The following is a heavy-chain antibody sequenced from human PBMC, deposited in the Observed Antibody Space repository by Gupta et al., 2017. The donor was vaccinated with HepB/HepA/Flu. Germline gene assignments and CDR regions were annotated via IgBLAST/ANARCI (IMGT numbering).Heavy chain of an antibody. D-gene: IGHD2-2*01. CDR1: GFTFSSYG. CDR2: IWYDGSNK. CDR3: ARDFVVEEPPGY. Sequence: QVQLVESGGGVVQPGRSLRLSCAASGFTFSSYGMHWVRQAPGKGLEWVAVIWYDGSNKYYADSVKGRFTISRDNSKNTLYLQMNSLRAEDTAVYYCARDFVVEEPPGYWGQGTLVTVSS. V-gene: IGHV3-33*01. J-gene: IGHJ4*02.